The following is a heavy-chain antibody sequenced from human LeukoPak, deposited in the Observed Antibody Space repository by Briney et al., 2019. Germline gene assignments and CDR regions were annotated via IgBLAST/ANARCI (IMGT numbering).Heavy chain of an antibody. CDR2: IYYSGST. D-gene: IGHD6-13*01. V-gene: IGHV4-30-4*01. Sequence: PSQTLSLTYTVSGGSISSGDYYWSWIRQPPGTGLEWVGYIYYSGSTYYNPSLKSRVTISVDTSKNQFSLKLSSVTAADTAVYYCARASWRSSWYFDYWGQGTLVTVSS. J-gene: IGHJ4*02. CDR3: ARASWRSSWYFDY. CDR1: GGSISSGDYY.